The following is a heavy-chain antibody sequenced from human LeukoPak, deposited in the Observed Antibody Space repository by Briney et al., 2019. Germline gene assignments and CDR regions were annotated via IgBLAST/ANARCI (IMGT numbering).Heavy chain of an antibody. Sequence: SETLSLTCTVPGGSISDYYWSWIRQPPGKGLEWIGYIYYSGSTNYNPSLKSRVTISVDTSKNQFSLRLSSVTAADTAVYYCARDPSSPRDAFDIWGQGTMVTVSS. J-gene: IGHJ3*02. CDR2: IYYSGST. D-gene: IGHD6-13*01. CDR1: GGSISDYY. CDR3: ARDPSSPRDAFDI. V-gene: IGHV4-59*01.